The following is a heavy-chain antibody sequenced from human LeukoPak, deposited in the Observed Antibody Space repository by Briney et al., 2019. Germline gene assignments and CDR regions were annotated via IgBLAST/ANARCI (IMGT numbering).Heavy chain of an antibody. CDR1: GXSVSNKY. V-gene: IGHV3-53*01. CDR3: ARGARSHDWGSGFFDY. Sequence: PGGSLRLSCSASGXSVSNKYVSWVRQAPGKEPEWVSFYYEGGEIFYADSVRGRFSISRDIAENMVFLQMNSLRAEDTAVYYCARGARSHDWGSGFFDYWGQGTLVTVSS. J-gene: IGHJ4*02. CDR2: YYEGGEI. D-gene: IGHD3-16*01.